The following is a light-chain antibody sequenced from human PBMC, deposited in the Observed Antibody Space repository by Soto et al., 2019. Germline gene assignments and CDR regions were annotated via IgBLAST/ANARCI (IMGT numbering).Light chain of an antibody. CDR3: QQYNNWPFS. CDR2: DIS. Sequence: EIRMTQVPATLSASPGVGATLSCSAAQDVTTNFAWYQLKRGQPPRLLIYDISTRATGVPARFSGSGSGTEFTLTISGLQSDDFALYFCQQYNNWPFSFGQGTRLEIK. CDR1: QDVTTN. J-gene: IGKJ5*01. V-gene: IGKV3-15*01.